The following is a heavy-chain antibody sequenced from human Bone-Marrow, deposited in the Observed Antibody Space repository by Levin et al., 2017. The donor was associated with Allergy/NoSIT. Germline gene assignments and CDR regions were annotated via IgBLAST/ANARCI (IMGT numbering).Heavy chain of an antibody. J-gene: IGHJ3*02. CDR1: GFTFSSYA. CDR3: AKDDCSGGSCYQTTDAFDS. D-gene: IGHD2-15*01. CDR2: ISGSGGST. V-gene: IGHV3-23*01. Sequence: GGSLRLSCAASGFTFSSYAMSWVRQAPGKGLEWVSAISGSGGSTYYADSVKGRFTISRDNSKNTLYLQMNSLRAEDTAVYYCAKDDCSGGSCYQTTDAFDSWGQGTMVTVSS.